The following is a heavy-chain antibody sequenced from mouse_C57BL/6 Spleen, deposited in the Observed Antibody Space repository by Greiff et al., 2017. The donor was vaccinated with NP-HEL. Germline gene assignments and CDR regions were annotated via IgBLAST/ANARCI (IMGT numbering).Heavy chain of an antibody. CDR1: GYTFTSYG. CDR2: IYPRSGNT. Sequence: QVQLKQSGAELARPGASVKLSCKASGYTFTSYGISWVKQRTGQGLEWIGEIYPRSGNTYYNEKFKGKATLTADKSSSTAYMELRSLTSEDSAVYFCARSGDSYAKDYWGQGTSVTVSS. J-gene: IGHJ4*01. V-gene: IGHV1-81*01. CDR3: ARSGDSYAKDY. D-gene: IGHD3-1*01.